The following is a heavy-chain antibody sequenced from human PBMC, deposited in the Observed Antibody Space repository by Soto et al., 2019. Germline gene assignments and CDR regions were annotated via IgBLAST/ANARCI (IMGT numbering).Heavy chain of an antibody. V-gene: IGHV1-69*13. D-gene: IGHD2-21*02. Sequence: SVKVSCKASGGTFSSYAISWVRQAPGQGLEWMGGIIPIFGTANYAQKFQGRVTITAGESTSTAYMELSSLRSEDTAVYYCATGYYGGDDAEYFQHWGQGTLVTVSS. CDR3: ATGYYGGDDAEYFQH. CDR2: IIPIFGTA. J-gene: IGHJ1*01. CDR1: GGTFSSYA.